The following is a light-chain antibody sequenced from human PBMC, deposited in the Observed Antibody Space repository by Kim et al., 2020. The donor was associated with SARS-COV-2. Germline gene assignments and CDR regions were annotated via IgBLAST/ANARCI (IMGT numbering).Light chain of an antibody. CDR1: QRLVYIDAGTD. CDR2: KVS. V-gene: IGKV2-30*01. CDR3: MKATHRPWT. Sequence: PSSISCRSSQRLVYIDAGTDLNWFQQRPGQSPRRLIYKVSSRESGVPDRFSGSGSGTDFTLKISRVEAEDVGVYYCMKATHRPWTFGQGSKVDIK. J-gene: IGKJ1*01.